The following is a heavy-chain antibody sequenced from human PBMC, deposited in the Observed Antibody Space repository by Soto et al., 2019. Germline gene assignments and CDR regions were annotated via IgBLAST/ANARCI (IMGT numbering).Heavy chain of an antibody. D-gene: IGHD6-13*01. J-gene: IGHJ4*02. V-gene: IGHV4-30-4*01. CDR3: ARINIAGTFYFDY. CDR1: GGSISSGDYY. Sequence: SETLSLTCTVSGGSISSGDYYWSWIRQPPGKGLEWIGYIYYSGSTYYNPSLRSRVTISVDTSNNQFSLKLSSVTAADTAVYYCARINIAGTFYFDYWGQGTLVTVSS. CDR2: IYYSGST.